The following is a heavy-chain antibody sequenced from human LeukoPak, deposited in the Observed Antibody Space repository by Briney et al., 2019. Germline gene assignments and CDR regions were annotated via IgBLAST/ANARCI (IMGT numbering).Heavy chain of an antibody. D-gene: IGHD6-13*01. CDR3: ARHGVGAGLAAAYI. CDR1: GYNFSNYG. J-gene: IGHJ4*02. CDR2: IDPGDSHA. Sequence: GESLKISCKGSGYNFSNYGIGWVRQMPGKGLEWMGLIDPGDSHAIYSPSFQGQVTISADKSISAAYLQWSSLKASDTARYYCARHGVGAGLAAAYIWGQGTLLTVSS. V-gene: IGHV5-51*01.